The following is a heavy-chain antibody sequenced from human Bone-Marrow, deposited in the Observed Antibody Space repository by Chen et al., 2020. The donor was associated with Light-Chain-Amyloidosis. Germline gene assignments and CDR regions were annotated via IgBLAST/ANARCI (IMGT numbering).Heavy chain of an antibody. J-gene: IGHJ4*02. V-gene: IGHV4-4*02. Sequence: GPGLVKPSGTLSLTGAVSGDSLSSSHWWSWVRQPPGKGLEWIGEIYHSGSTNYNPPLKSRVTISVDKSKNQFSLNLSSVTAADTAVYYCARAWGSSSGSLEYWGQGTLVTVSS. CDR1: GDSLSSSHW. D-gene: IGHD6-19*01. CDR3: ARAWGSSSGSLEY. CDR2: IYHSGST.